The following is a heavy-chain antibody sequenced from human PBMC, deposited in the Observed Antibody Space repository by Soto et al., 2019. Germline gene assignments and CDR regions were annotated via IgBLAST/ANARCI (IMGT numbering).Heavy chain of an antibody. D-gene: IGHD3-3*01. CDR1: GFTFSSYA. V-gene: IGHV3-23*01. CDR3: AKGNAIFGFPYYYGMDV. Sequence: EVQLLESGGGLVQPGGSLRLSCAASGFTFSSYAMSWVRQAPGKGLEWVSAISGSGGSTYYADSVKGRFTISRDNSKNTMYLQMNSLRDEDTAVYYCAKGNAIFGFPYYYGMDVLGQGTTVTVSS. J-gene: IGHJ6*02. CDR2: ISGSGGST.